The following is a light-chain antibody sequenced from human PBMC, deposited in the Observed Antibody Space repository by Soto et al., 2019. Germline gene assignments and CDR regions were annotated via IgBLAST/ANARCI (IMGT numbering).Light chain of an antibody. V-gene: IGKV3-20*01. Sequence: EVVMTQSPGTLSLSPGERATLSCRASQSVSNNYLAWYQQRPGHAPRLLIYGASKRATGIPDKFSGSGSGTVFTLSVNRLEPEDVAVYYCQQYGSTPYTFGQGTKLEIE. CDR3: QQYGSTPYT. CDR1: QSVSNNY. J-gene: IGKJ2*01. CDR2: GAS.